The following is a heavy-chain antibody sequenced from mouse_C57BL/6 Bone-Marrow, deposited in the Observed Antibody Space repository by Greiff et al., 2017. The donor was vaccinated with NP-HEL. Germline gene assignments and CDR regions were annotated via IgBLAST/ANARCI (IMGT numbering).Heavy chain of an antibody. Sequence: VQLQQSGAELARPGASVKLSCKASGYTFTSYGISWVKQRTGQGLEWIGEIYPRSGNTYYNEKFKGKATLTADKSSSTAYMELRSLTSEDSAVYFCASSHFYGSGLAWFAYWGQGTLVTVSA. CDR2: IYPRSGNT. D-gene: IGHD1-1*01. CDR3: ASSHFYGSGLAWFAY. V-gene: IGHV1-81*01. CDR1: GYTFTSYG. J-gene: IGHJ3*01.